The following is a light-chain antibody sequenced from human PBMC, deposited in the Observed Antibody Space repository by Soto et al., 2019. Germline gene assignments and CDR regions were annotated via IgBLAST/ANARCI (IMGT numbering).Light chain of an antibody. CDR2: QDS. J-gene: IGLJ2*01. Sequence: YELTQPPSVSVSPGQTASITCSGDKLGDKYACWYQQKPGQSPVLVIYQDSKRPSGIPERFSGSNSGNTATLTISGTQAMDEADYYCQAWDSSTVVVFGGGTKLTVL. CDR1: KLGDKY. V-gene: IGLV3-1*01. CDR3: QAWDSSTVVV.